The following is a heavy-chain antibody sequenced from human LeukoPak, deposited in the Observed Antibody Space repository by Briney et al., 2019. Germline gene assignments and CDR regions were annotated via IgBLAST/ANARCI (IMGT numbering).Heavy chain of an antibody. CDR2: IYSGGST. V-gene: IGHV3-53*01. D-gene: IGHD1-26*01. J-gene: IGHJ3*02. CDR3: ARVQVGATYAFDI. Sequence: PGGSLRLSCAASGFTVSSNYMSWVRQAPGKGLEWVSVIYSGGSTYYADSVKGRFTISRDNSKNTLYLQMNSLRAEDTAVYYRARVQVGATYAFDIWGQGTMVTVSS. CDR1: GFTVSSNY.